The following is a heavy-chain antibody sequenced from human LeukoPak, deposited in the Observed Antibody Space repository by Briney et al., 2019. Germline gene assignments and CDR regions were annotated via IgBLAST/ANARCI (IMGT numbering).Heavy chain of an antibody. V-gene: IGHV3-9*01. J-gene: IGHJ4*02. Sequence: GGSLRLSCAASGFTFDDYAMHWVRQAPGKGLEWVSGISWNSGSIGYADSVKGRFTISRDNAKTSLYLQMNSLRAEDTAVYYCARDLDSSGYYWVYWGQGTLVTVSS. CDR3: ARDLDSSGYYWVY. CDR2: ISWNSGSI. D-gene: IGHD3-22*01. CDR1: GFTFDDYA.